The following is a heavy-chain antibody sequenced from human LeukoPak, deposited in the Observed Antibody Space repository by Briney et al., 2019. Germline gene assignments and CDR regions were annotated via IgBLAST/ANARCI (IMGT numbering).Heavy chain of an antibody. CDR1: GFTFSSYA. CDR2: ISYDGSNK. V-gene: IGHV3-30*04. D-gene: IGHD4-11*01. CDR3: ARGSKSYGNYIRSRIHYFDY. J-gene: IGHJ4*02. Sequence: GRSLRLSCAASGFTFSSYAMHWVRQPPGKGLEWVAVISYDGSNKYYADSVKGRFTISRDNSKNTLYLQMNSLRAEDTAVYYCARGSKSYGNYIRSRIHYFDYWGQGTLVTVSS.